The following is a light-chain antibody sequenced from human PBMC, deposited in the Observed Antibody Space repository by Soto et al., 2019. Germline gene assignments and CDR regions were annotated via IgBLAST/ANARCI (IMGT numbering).Light chain of an antibody. CDR2: DAS. Sequence: IQLTQSPPSLSASVGDRVTITCRASQGISSAVAWYQQKPGKAPKVLMYDASSMESGVPSRFSGSGSGTDFTLTISSLQPEDFATYYCQQFNSEPFTFGPGTKVDIK. J-gene: IGKJ3*01. CDR1: QGISSA. V-gene: IGKV1-13*02. CDR3: QQFNSEPFT.